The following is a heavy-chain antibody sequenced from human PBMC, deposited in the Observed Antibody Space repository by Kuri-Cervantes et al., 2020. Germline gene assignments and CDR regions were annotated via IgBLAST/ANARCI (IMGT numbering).Heavy chain of an antibody. CDR2: LYYRGST. CDR3: ARLSSSGWYYFDY. Sequence: SETLSLTCTVSGASISRYYWSWIRQPPGKGLEWTGYLYYRGSTNYNPSLKSRVTISVDTSKNQFSLKLSSVTAADTAVYYCARLSSSGWYYFDYWGQGTLVTVSS. CDR1: GASISRYY. J-gene: IGHJ4*02. V-gene: IGHV4-59*08. D-gene: IGHD6-19*01.